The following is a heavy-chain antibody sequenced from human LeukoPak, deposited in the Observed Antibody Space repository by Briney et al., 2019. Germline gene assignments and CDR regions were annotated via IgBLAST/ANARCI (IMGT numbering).Heavy chain of an antibody. CDR3: ARGSSSGYYSVGFDY. Sequence: SETLSLTCTVSGYSISSGYYWGWIRQPPGKGLEWIGSIYHSGSTYYNPSLKSRVTISVDTSKNQFSLKLSSVTAADTAVYYCARGSSSGYYSVGFDYWGQGTLVTVSS. J-gene: IGHJ4*02. CDR2: IYHSGST. V-gene: IGHV4-38-2*02. CDR1: GYSISSGYY. D-gene: IGHD3-22*01.